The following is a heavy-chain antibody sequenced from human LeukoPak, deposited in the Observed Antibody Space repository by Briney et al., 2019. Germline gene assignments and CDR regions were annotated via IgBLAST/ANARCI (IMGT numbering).Heavy chain of an antibody. CDR3: ARGFWSGRLPEDYYYDMDV. J-gene: IGHJ6*03. D-gene: IGHD3-3*01. V-gene: IGHV1-69*05. CDR1: GGTFCSYA. CDR2: IIPIFGTT. Sequence: ASVKVSCKASGGTFCSYAISWVRQAPGQRLEWMGMIIPIFGTTNYAQMFQGRVTITTDESTSTAYMELSSLRSEDTAVYYCARGFWSGRLPEDYYYDMDVWGKGTTVTVSS.